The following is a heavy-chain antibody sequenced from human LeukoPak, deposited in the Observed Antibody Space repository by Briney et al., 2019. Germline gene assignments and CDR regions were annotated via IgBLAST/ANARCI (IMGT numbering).Heavy chain of an antibody. CDR3: ARNILEWLLYYYMDV. V-gene: IGHV3-30*03. CDR1: GFTFSSYG. D-gene: IGHD3-3*01. J-gene: IGHJ6*03. CDR2: ISYDGSNK. Sequence: GRSLRLSCAASGFTFSSYGMHWVRQAPGKGLEWVAVISYDGSNKYYADSVKGRFTISRDNSKNTLYLQMNSLRAEDTAVYYCARNILEWLLYYYMDVWGKGTTVTVSS.